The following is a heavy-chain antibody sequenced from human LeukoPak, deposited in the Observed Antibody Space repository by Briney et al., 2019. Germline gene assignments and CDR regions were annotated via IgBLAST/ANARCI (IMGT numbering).Heavy chain of an antibody. CDR1: GGTFSSYA. D-gene: IGHD3-10*01. CDR3: ARAGGGNYYGSGSYQFDY. J-gene: IGHJ4*02. V-gene: IGHV1-69*04. CDR2: IIPILGIA. Sequence: SVKVSCKASGGTFSSYAISWVRQAPGQGLEWMGRIIPILGIANYAQKFQGRVTITADKSTSTAYMELSSLRSEDTAVYYCARAGGGNYYGSGSYQFDYWGQGTLVTVSS.